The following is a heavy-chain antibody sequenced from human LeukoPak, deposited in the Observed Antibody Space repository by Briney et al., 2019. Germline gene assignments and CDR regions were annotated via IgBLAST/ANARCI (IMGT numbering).Heavy chain of an antibody. CDR1: GFNFWSYG. J-gene: IGHJ2*01. CDR3: AKILTPGKWYFDL. CDR2: ISNSGGLT. Sequence: GRSLRLACAASGFNFWSYGMTWVRQVPGKEPEWVSAISNSGGLTYYAPSVKGRFTISRDNSRNTLYLQMNSLRTEDTAVYYCAKILTPGKWYFDLWGRGTLVTVSS. V-gene: IGHV3-23*01.